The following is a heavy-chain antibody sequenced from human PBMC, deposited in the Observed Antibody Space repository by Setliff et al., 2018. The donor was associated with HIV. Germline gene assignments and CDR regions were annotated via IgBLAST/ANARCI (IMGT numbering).Heavy chain of an antibody. D-gene: IGHD6-13*01. Sequence: SETLSLTCAVYGGSFSGYYWSWIRQPPGKGLEWIGEINHRGSTDYMPSLKGRVTISVDTSKNQSSLKLNSVTAADTAVYYCARQGGFSSSSYPRNYIDVWGKGTTVTVSS. J-gene: IGHJ6*03. CDR3: ARQGGFSSSSYPRNYIDV. CDR1: GGSFSGYY. CDR2: INHRGST. V-gene: IGHV4-34*01.